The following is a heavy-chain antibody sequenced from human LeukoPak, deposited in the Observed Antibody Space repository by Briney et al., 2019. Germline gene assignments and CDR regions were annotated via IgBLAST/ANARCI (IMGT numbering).Heavy chain of an antibody. CDR1: GGSISSRSYF. CDR3: ARHGGFNAPIDY. Sequence: PSETLSLTCSVSGGSISSRSYFWGWIRQPPGKGLEWIGSVFHSGGTYRNPSLKSRVTTSVDTSKNQFSLKLSSVTAADTAVYYCARHGGFNAPIDYWGQGTLVTVSS. D-gene: IGHD2-15*01. J-gene: IGHJ4*02. V-gene: IGHV4-39*01. CDR2: VFHSGGT.